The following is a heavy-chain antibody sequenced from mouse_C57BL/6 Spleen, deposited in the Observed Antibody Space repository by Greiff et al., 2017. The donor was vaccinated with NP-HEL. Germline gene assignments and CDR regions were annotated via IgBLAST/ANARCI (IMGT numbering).Heavy chain of an antibody. CDR1: GYTFTSYW. V-gene: IGHV1-52*01. CDR2: IDTSDSET. D-gene: IGHD1-1*01. Sequence: QVQLKQPGAELVRPGSSVKLSCKASGYTFTSYWMHWVKQRPIQGLEWIGNIDTSDSETHSNQKLKDKATLTVDKSYSAASMQLSILTSEGSAVYYCARDGSSYGVAYWGQGTLLTVSA. CDR3: ARDGSSYGVAY. J-gene: IGHJ3*01.